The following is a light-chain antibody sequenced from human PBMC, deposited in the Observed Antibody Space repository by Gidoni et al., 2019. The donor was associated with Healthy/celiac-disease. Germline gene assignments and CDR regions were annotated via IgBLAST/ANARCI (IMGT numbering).Light chain of an antibody. CDR1: QSVSSY. CDR2: DAS. Sequence: EIVLTQSPATLSLSPGERDNLSCRASQSVSSYLAWYQQKPGQAPRLLIYDASNRATGIPARFSGSVSGTDFTLTISSLEPEDFAVYYCQQRSNWPPLYTFGQGTKLEIK. J-gene: IGKJ2*01. V-gene: IGKV3-11*01. CDR3: QQRSNWPPLYT.